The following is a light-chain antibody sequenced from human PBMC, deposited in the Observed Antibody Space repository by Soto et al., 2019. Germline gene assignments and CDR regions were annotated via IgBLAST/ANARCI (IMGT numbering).Light chain of an antibody. V-gene: IGKV3-20*01. CDR3: QQYNDWLWT. Sequence: EIVLTQSPGTLSLSPGERATLSCRASQSVGSGYLAWYQQKPGQAPRLLIYGASNRATGIPDRFSGSGSGTDFTLTISRLEPEDFAVYFCQQYNDWLWTFGQGTKVEIK. J-gene: IGKJ1*01. CDR1: QSVGSGY. CDR2: GAS.